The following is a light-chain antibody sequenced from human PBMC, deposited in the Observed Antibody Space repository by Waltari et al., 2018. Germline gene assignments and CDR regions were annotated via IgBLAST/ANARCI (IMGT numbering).Light chain of an antibody. J-gene: IGKJ3*01. Sequence: ELVLTQSPDTLSLSPGERVTLSCRASQTITSSYLAWYQQKPGQAPRLLIYGASSRATGISDRFSGSGSGTDFTLTISRLEPEDVAVYYCQQYGASPHSFGPGSKV. V-gene: IGKV3-20*01. CDR3: QQYGASPHS. CDR2: GAS. CDR1: QTITSSY.